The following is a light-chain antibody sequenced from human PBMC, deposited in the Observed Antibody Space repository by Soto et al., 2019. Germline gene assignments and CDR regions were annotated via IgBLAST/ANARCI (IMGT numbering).Light chain of an antibody. CDR3: QQYSYLPLT. Sequence: EIVMTQSPDTLSVSPGEKATLSCRASQSVRSNLAWYQQKPGQAPRLLIFGASTGATGVPARFSGGGSETAFTLAISCLQSEGFATYYRQQYSYLPLTFGVGTKVES. V-gene: IGKV3-15*01. J-gene: IGKJ4*01. CDR2: GAS. CDR1: QSVRSN.